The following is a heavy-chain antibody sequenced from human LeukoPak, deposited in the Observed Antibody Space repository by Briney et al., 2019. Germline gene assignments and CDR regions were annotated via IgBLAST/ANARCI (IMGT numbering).Heavy chain of an antibody. J-gene: IGHJ4*02. V-gene: IGHV3-15*01. CDR1: GFTFSNAW. CDR3: TSRGIWDSYGYPLFDY. CDR2: IKSKTDGGTT. D-gene: IGHD5-18*01. Sequence: GGSLRLSCAASGFTFSNAWMSWVRQAPGKGLEWVGRIKSKTDGGTTDYAAPVKGRFTISRDDSKNTLYLQMNSLKTEDTAVYYCTSRGIWDSYGYPLFDYWGQGTLVTVSS.